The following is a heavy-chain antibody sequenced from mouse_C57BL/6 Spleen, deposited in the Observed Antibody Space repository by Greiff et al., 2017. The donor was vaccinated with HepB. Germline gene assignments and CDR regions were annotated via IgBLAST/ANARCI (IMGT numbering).Heavy chain of an antibody. CDR1: GFTFSSYA. CDR3: ARRYYGSSSFDY. Sequence: EVKLVESGGGLVKPGGSLKLSCAASGFTFSSYAMSWVRQTPEKRLEWVATISDGGSYTYYPDNVKGRFTISRDNAKNNLYLQMSHLKSEDTAMYYCARRYYGSSSFDYWGQGTTLTVSS. V-gene: IGHV5-4*03. D-gene: IGHD1-1*01. J-gene: IGHJ2*01. CDR2: ISDGGSYT.